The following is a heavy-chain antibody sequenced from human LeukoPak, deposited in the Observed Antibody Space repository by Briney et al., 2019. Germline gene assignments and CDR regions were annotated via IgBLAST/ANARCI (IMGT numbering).Heavy chain of an antibody. CDR1: GYTFTTYY. CDR3: ARDSADYGDYDY. J-gene: IGHJ4*02. V-gene: IGHV1-46*01. Sequence: ASVKVSCKSSGYTFTTYYMHWVRQAPGQGLEWVGVINPSGGSTTYAQSFQDRVTMTRDTSTSTVYMELSSLRSEDTAVYYCARDSADYGDYDYWGQGTLVTVSS. CDR2: INPSGGST. D-gene: IGHD4-17*01.